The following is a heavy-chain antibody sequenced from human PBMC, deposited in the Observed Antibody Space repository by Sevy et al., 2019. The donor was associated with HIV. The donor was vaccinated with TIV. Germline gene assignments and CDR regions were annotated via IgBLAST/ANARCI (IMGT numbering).Heavy chain of an antibody. CDR1: GFTFNTYS. V-gene: IGHV3-21*01. CDR2: ISGSSSYI. CDR3: ARGLAALPGYYYGLDV. D-gene: IGHD6-6*01. Sequence: GGSLRLSCAASGFTFNTYSMNWVRLAPGKGLEWVSYISGSSSYIFYADSVKGRFTISRDNNSLYLQMNSLRGEDTAFYYCARGLAALPGYYYGLDVWGQGTTVTVSS. J-gene: IGHJ6*02.